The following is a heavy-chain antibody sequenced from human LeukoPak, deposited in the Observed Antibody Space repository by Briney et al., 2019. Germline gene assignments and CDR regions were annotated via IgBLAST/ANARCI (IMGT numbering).Heavy chain of an antibody. CDR2: IYSGGST. Sequence: PGGSLRLSCAASGFTVSSNYMSWVRQAPGKGLEWVSVIYSGGSTYYADSVKGRFTISRDNSRNTLYLQMNSLRAEDTALYYCAKDRAAAGTSALDYWGQGTLVTVSS. V-gene: IGHV3-53*05. J-gene: IGHJ4*02. D-gene: IGHD6-13*01. CDR1: GFTVSSNY. CDR3: AKDRAAAGTSALDY.